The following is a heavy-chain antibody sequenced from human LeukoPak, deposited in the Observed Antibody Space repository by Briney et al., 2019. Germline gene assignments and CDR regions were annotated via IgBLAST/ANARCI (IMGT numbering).Heavy chain of an antibody. CDR2: INHSGST. D-gene: IGHD3-10*01. CDR1: GGSFSGYY. CDR3: ARAIWFGELFV. V-gene: IGHV4-34*01. Sequence: PSETLSLTCAVYGGSFSGYYWSWIRQPPGKGLEWIGEINHSGSTNYNPSLKSRVTISVDTSKNQFSLKLSSVTAADTAVYYCARAIWFGELFVWGQGTLVTVSS. J-gene: IGHJ4*02.